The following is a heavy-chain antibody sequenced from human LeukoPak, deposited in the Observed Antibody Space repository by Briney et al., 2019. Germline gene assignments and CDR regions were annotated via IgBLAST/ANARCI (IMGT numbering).Heavy chain of an antibody. CDR1: GFTFSSYE. Sequence: GGSLRLSCAASGFTFSSYEMNWVRQAPGKGLEWVSYISSSGSTIYYADSVKGRFTISRDNSKNTLYLQMNSLRAEDTAVYYCARVWQWLPSHYDYWGQGTLVTVSS. V-gene: IGHV3-48*03. CDR3: ARVWQWLPSHYDY. J-gene: IGHJ4*02. D-gene: IGHD6-19*01. CDR2: ISSSGSTI.